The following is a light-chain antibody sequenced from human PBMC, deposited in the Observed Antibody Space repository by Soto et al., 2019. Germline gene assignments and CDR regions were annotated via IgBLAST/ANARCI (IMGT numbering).Light chain of an antibody. CDR3: SSYAGSNIV. CDR2: EVS. Sequence: QSALTQPPSASGSRGQSVTISCTGTSSDVGGYNYVSWYQQHPGKAPKLMIYEVSKRPSGVPDRFSGSKSGNTASLTVSGLQAEDEADYYCSSYAGSNIVFGTGTKVTVL. V-gene: IGLV2-8*01. J-gene: IGLJ1*01. CDR1: SSDVGGYNY.